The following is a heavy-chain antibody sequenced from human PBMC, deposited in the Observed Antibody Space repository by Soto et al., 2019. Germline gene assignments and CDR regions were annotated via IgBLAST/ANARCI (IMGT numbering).Heavy chain of an antibody. J-gene: IGHJ4*02. CDR2: LSGSGGST. D-gene: IGHD2-15*01. CDR1: GFTFSSYA. CDR3: AKLCRGVRSWVDEGGCY. V-gene: IGHV3-23*01. Sequence: GGSLRLSCAASGFTFSSYAMSWVRQAPGKGLEWVSALSGSGGSTYYADSVKGRFTISRDNSKNTLYLQMNSLRAEDTAVYYCAKLCRGVRSWVDEGGCYWGQGTLVTVSS.